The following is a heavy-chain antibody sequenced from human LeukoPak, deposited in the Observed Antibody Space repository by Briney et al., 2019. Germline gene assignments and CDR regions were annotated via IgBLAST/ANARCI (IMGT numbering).Heavy chain of an antibody. CDR3: AREDPWFGGFYDY. J-gene: IGHJ4*02. V-gene: IGHV2-5*02. CDR2: IYWDDDE. CDR1: GFSLSTGGVG. Sequence: ESGPTLVKPTQTLTLTCTFSGFSLSTGGVGVGWLRQPPGKALDWLALIYWDDDERYNPSLKSRLTITKDTSKNQVVLTMTNMDHVDTATYFCAREDPWFGGFYDYWGQGVLVTVSS. D-gene: IGHD3-10*01.